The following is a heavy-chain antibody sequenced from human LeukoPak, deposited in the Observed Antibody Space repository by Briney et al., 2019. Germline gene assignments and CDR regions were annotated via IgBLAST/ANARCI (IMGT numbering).Heavy chain of an antibody. CDR3: VKEGVEYSYSYGDY. D-gene: IGHD3-16*01. V-gene: IGHV3-30*18. Sequence: GGSLRLSCAASGFTLSSYGMHWVRQAPGKGLEWVALISYDGGDKYYAESMKGRITISRDNAENTLYLQMNNLRPDDTAFYFCVKEGVEYSYSYGDYWGQGTLVTVSS. J-gene: IGHJ4*02. CDR1: GFTLSSYG. CDR2: ISYDGGDK.